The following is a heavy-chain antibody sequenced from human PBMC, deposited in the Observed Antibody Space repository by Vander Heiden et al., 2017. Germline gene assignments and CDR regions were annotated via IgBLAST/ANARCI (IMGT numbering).Heavy chain of an antibody. J-gene: IGHJ6*02. CDR1: GYTFTSYD. Sequence: QVQLVQSGAEVKKPGASVKVSCKASGYTFTSYDIHWLRQATGQGLEWMGWMNPNSGNTGYAQKFQGRVTMTRNTSISTAYMELSSLRSEDTAVYYCAKVALFVVRGVEREGYYYYGMDVWGQGTTVTVSS. CDR2: MNPNSGNT. D-gene: IGHD3-10*01. V-gene: IGHV1-8*01. CDR3: AKVALFVVRGVEREGYYYYGMDV.